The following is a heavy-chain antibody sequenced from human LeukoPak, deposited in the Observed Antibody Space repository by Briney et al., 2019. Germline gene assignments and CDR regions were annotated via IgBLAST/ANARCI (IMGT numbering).Heavy chain of an antibody. Sequence: PGGSLRLSCAASGFTFSTYAMSWVRQAPWEGLEWVSGLSDRGDNTIYADSVKGRFTISRDNSKNTLYLQMNSLRAEDTAVYYCARVRFGVATTHFDYWGQGTLVTVSS. CDR1: GFTFSTYA. J-gene: IGHJ4*02. V-gene: IGHV3-23*01. CDR3: ARVRFGVATTHFDY. D-gene: IGHD3-3*01. CDR2: LSDRGDNT.